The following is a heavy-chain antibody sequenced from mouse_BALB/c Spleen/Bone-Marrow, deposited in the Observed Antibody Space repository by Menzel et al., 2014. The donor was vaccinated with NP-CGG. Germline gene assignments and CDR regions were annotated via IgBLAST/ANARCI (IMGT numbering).Heavy chain of an antibody. V-gene: IGHV1-7*01. D-gene: IGHD1-1*01. CDR3: ARRAYGGSYGFDY. Sequence: VKVVESGAELAKPGASVKMSCKASGYTFTSYWMHWVKQRPGQGLEWIGYINPSTGYTEYNQKFRDKATLTADKSSSTAFMQLSSLTSEDSAVYYCARRAYGGSYGFDYWGQGTLVTVSA. CDR1: GYTFTSYW. J-gene: IGHJ3*01. CDR2: INPSTGYT.